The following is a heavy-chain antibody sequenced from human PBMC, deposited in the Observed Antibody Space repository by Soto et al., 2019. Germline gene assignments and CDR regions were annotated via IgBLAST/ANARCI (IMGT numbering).Heavy chain of an antibody. V-gene: IGHV4-28*01. Sequence: QVQLQESGPGLVKPSDTLSLTCAVSGYSISSSNWWGWIRQPPGKGLEWIGYIYYSGTTYYNPSRKSRVTMSVDTSKNQFSMKLTSVTAVDTAVYYCARREIQGPIDYWGQGTLVTVSS. D-gene: IGHD1-26*01. J-gene: IGHJ4*02. CDR3: ARREIQGPIDY. CDR2: IYYSGTT. CDR1: GYSISSSNW.